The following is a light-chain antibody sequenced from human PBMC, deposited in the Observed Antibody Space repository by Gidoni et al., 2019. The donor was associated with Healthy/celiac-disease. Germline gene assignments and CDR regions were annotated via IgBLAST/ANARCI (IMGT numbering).Light chain of an antibody. CDR2: GNS. V-gene: IGLV1-40*01. J-gene: IGLJ2*01. CDR3: QSYDSSLSEGV. Sequence: QSVLTQPPSVSGAPGPRVTISCTGSSANIGAGYDVPWYQQLPGPAPKLLIYGNSNRPSGVPDRFSGSKSGTSASLAITGLQAEDEADYYCQSYDSSLSEGVFGGGTKLTVL. CDR1: SANIGAGYD.